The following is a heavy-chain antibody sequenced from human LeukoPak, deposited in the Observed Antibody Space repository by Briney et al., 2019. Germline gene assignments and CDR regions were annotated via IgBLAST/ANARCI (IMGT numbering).Heavy chain of an antibody. Sequence: SVKVSCKASGGTFSSYAISWVRQAPGQGLEWMGGIIPIFGTANYAQKFQGRVTITADESTSTAYMELSSLRSEDTAVYYCARTWIQLWSISGGFDYWGQGTLVTVSS. CDR1: GGTFSSYA. CDR2: IIPIFGTA. CDR3: ARTWIQLWSISGGFDY. D-gene: IGHD5-18*01. J-gene: IGHJ4*02. V-gene: IGHV1-69*13.